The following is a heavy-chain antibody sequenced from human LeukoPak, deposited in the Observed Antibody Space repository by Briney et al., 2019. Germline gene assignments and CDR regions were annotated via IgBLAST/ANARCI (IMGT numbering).Heavy chain of an antibody. J-gene: IGHJ6*02. D-gene: IGHD5-18*01. CDR3: ARDPDTAMLGDYYYYGMDV. V-gene: IGHV1-46*01. Sequence: ASVKVSCKASGYTFTSYYMHWVRQAPGQGLEWMGLINPSDGSTIYAQKFQGRVTMTRDTSTSTVYMELSSLRSEDTAVYYCARDPDTAMLGDYYYYGMDVWGQGTTVTVSS. CDR1: GYTFTSYY. CDR2: INPSDGST.